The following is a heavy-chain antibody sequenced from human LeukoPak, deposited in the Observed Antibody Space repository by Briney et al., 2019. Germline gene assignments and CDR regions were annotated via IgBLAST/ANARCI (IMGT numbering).Heavy chain of an antibody. CDR3: ARLYSSGWGGY. J-gene: IGHJ4*02. V-gene: IGHV4-39*07. D-gene: IGHD6-19*01. Sequence: SETLSLTCTVSGGSISSSSYYWGWIRQPPGKGLEWFGSIYYSGSTYYHPSLQSRVTISVDTSKNQFSLKLSSVTAADTAVYYCARLYSSGWGGYWGQGTLVTVSS. CDR2: IYYSGST. CDR1: GGSISSSSYY.